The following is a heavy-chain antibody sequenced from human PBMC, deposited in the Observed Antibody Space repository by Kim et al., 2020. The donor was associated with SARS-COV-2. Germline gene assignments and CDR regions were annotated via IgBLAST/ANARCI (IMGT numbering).Heavy chain of an antibody. D-gene: IGHD3-9*01. J-gene: IGHJ6*02. V-gene: IGHV5-51*01. CDR3: ARAQDFDWLSPPLYHYGLDV. CDR1: GYSFTSYW. Sequence: GESLKISCKGSGYSFTSYWIGWVRQMPGKGLEWMGIIYPGDSDTRYSPYFQGQVTISADKSSSTAYLQWSSLKASDTAIYYCARAQDFDWLSPPLYHYGLDVWGLGTTVTVSS. CDR2: IYPGDSDT.